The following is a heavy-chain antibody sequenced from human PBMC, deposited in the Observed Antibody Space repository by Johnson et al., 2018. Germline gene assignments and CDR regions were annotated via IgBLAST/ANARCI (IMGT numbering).Heavy chain of an antibody. CDR2: ISGGGFSI. J-gene: IGHJ3*01. CDR1: GFSFSSES. Sequence: VQLVESGGGLVQPGGSLRLSCAASGFSFSSESMNWVRQAPGEGLEWLSYISGGGFSIYYADSVKGQFTITRDNARNSLSMQMNSLRAEDTAVYYCAREAVVSKHGFDVWGQGTMVTVSS. V-gene: IGHV3-48*01. CDR3: AREAVVSKHGFDV. D-gene: IGHD4-11*01.